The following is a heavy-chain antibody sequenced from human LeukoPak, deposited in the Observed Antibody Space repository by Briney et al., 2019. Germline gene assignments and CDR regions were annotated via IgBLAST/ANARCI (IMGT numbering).Heavy chain of an antibody. V-gene: IGHV4-34*01. Sequence: PSETLSLTCTVSGGSISSYYWSWIRQPPGKGLEWIGEINHSGSTNYNPSLKSRVTISVDTSKNQFSLKLSSVTAADTAVYYCARRKWLRFWYYFDYWGQGTLVTVSS. CDR2: INHSGST. D-gene: IGHD5-12*01. CDR1: GGSISSYY. J-gene: IGHJ4*02. CDR3: ARRKWLRFWYYFDY.